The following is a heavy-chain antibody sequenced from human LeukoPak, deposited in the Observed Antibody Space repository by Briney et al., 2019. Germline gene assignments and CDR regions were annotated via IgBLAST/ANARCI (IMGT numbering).Heavy chain of an antibody. CDR1: GFTFSSYS. J-gene: IGHJ6*04. CDR3: ARDEVVPAATNYYYYYGMDV. V-gene: IGHV3-21*01. CDR2: ISSSSSYI. D-gene: IGHD2-2*01. Sequence: GGSLRLSCAASGFTFSSYSMNWVRQAPGRGLEWVSSISSSSSYIYYADSVKGRFTISRDNAKNSLHLQMNSLRAEDTAVYYCARDEVVPAATNYYYYYGMDVWGKGTTVTVSS.